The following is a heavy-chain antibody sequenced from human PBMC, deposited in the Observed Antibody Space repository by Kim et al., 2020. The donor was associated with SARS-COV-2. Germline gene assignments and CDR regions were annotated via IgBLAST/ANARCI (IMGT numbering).Heavy chain of an antibody. D-gene: IGHD2-8*01. CDR3: AREEMGFDI. CDR2: SST. V-gene: IGHV3-74*01. J-gene: IGHJ3*02. Sequence: SSTSYADSVKGRFTISRDNAKNTLYLQMNSLRAEDTAVYYCAREEMGFDIWGQGTMVTVSS.